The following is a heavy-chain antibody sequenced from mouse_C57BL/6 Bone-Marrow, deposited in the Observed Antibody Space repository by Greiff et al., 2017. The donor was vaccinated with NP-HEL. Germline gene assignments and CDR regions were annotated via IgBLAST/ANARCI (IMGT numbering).Heavy chain of an antibody. V-gene: IGHV1-39*01. CDR2: INPNYGTT. CDR1: GYSFTDYN. D-gene: IGHD2-3*01. CDR3: ASPGAMMVREWFAY. J-gene: IGHJ3*01. Sequence: SGPELVKPGASVKISCKASGYSFTDYNMNWVKQSNGKSLEWIGVINPNYGTTSYNQKFKGKATLTVDKSSSTAYMQINSLTSEDSAVYYCASPGAMMVREWFAYWGQGTLVTVSA.